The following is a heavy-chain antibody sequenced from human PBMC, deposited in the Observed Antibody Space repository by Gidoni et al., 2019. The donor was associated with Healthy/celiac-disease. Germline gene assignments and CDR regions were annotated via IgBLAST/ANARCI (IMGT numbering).Heavy chain of an antibody. CDR2: IYYSGST. J-gene: IGHJ3*02. CDR1: GGSISSSSYY. CDR3: ARHAVSLMYSSSWYPGLSRGTGDAFDI. V-gene: IGHV4-39*01. D-gene: IGHD6-13*01. Sequence: QLQLQESGPGLVKPSETLSLTCTVSGGSISSSSYYWGWIRQPPGKGLEWIGSIYYSGSTYYNPSLKSRVTISVDTSKNQFSLKLSSVTAADTAVYYCARHAVSLMYSSSWYPGLSRGTGDAFDIWGQGTMVTVSS.